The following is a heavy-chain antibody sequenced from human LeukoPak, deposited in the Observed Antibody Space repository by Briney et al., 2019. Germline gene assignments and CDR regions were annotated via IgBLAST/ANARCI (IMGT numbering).Heavy chain of an antibody. CDR1: GYTLTELS. CDR2: FDPEDGET. CDR3: ATPKYYYGSGSYYQFDY. V-gene: IGHV1-24*01. D-gene: IGHD3-10*01. J-gene: IGHJ4*02. Sequence: ASVKVSCKVSGYTLTELSMHWVRQAPGKGLEWMGGFDPEDGETIYAQKFQGRVTMTEDTSTDTAYMELSSLRSEDTAVYYYATPKYYYGSGSYYQFDYWGQGTLVTVSS.